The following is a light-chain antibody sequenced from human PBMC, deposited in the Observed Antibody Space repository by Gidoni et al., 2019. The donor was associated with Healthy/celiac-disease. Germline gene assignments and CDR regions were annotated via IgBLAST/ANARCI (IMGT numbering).Light chain of an antibody. J-gene: IGKJ4*01. CDR3: QQRSNWPL. CDR1: QSVRSY. Sequence: EIVLRQSPATLSLSPGERATLSCSASQSVRSYLAWYQQKPGQAPRLLIYDASNRATGIPARFSGSGSGTDFTLTISSLEPEDFAVYYCQQRSNWPLFXGXTKVEIK. CDR2: DAS. V-gene: IGKV3-11*01.